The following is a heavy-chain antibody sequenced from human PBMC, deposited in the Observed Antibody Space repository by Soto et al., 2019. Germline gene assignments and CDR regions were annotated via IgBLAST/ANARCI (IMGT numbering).Heavy chain of an antibody. D-gene: IGHD2-2*01. CDR1: GASFSGYY. J-gene: IGHJ4*02. CDR3: ATQRYCSSTSCYFFDY. V-gene: IGHV4-34*01. CDR2: INHSGST. Sequence: QVQLQQWGAGLLKPSETLSLTCAVYGASFSGYYWSWIRQPPGKGLEWIGEINHSGSTNYNPSLKSRVTISVDTSKNQFSLKLSSVTAADTAVYYCATQRYCSSTSCYFFDYWGQGTLVTVSS.